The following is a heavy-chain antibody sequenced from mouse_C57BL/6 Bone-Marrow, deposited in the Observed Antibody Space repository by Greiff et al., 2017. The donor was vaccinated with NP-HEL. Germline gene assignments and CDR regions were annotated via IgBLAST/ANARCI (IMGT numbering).Heavy chain of an antibody. CDR3: ARPYCNYLAWFAY. CDR2: IHPNSGST. CDR1: GYTFTSYW. Sequence: VQLQQPGAELVKPGASVKLSCKASGYTFTSYWMHWVKQRPGQGLEWIGMIHPNSGSTNYNEKFKSKATLTVDKSSSTAYMQLSSLTSEDSAVYYCARPYCNYLAWFAYWGQGTLVTVSA. V-gene: IGHV1-64*01. J-gene: IGHJ3*01. D-gene: IGHD2-1*01.